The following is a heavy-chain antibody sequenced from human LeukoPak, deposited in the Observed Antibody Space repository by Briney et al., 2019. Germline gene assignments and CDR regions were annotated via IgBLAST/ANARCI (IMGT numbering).Heavy chain of an antibody. CDR3: AAGYYFDY. V-gene: IGHV4-34*01. CDR2: INHSGST. CDR1: GGSFSGYY. D-gene: IGHD6-25*01. J-gene: IGHJ4*02. Sequence: SETLSLTCAVYGGSFSGYYWSWIRQPPGKGLEWIGEINHSGSTNYIPSLKSRVTISVDTSKNQFSLKLSSVTAADTAVYYCAAGYYFDYWGQGTLVTVSS.